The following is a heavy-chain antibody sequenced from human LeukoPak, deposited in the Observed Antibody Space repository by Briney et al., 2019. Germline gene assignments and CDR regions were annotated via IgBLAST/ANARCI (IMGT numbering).Heavy chain of an antibody. CDR1: GFTFSSYA. J-gene: IGHJ4*02. CDR3: AKDPHYYGSGSYYKAVDY. CDR2: IRYDGSDK. Sequence: GGSLRLSCAASGFTFSSYAMHWVRQAPGKGLEWVAFIRYDGSDKYYADSVKGRFTISRDNSKNTLYLQMNSLRAEDTAVYYCAKDPHYYGSGSYYKAVDYWGQGTLVTVSS. D-gene: IGHD3-10*01. V-gene: IGHV3-30*02.